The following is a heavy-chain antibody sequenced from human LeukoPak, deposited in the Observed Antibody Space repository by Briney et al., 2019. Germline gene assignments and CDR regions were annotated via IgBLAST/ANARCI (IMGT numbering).Heavy chain of an antibody. J-gene: IGHJ4*02. CDR2: ISGNGGST. CDR3: ARDYGSGYPVYYFDY. D-gene: IGHD3-3*01. Sequence: GGSLRLSCAASGFTFSSYAMHWVRQAPGKGLEYVSAISGNGGSTYYANSVKGRFTISRDNSKNTLYLQMGSLRAEDMAVYYCARDYGSGYPVYYFDYWGQGTLVTVSS. V-gene: IGHV3-64*01. CDR1: GFTFSSYA.